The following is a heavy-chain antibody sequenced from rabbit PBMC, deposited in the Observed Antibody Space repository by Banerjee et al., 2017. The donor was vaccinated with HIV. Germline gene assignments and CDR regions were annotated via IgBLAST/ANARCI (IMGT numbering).Heavy chain of an antibody. CDR2: MEFGSSAIT. J-gene: IGHJ2*01. CDR1: GFSYSTHYC. Sequence: QEQLEESGGDLVKPEGSLTLTCTASGFSYSTHYCICWVRQAPGKGLEWIACMEFGSSAITYYASWAKGRFTISKTSSTTVTLQMTSLTAADTATYFCARAAYGGYGDRAFDPWGPGTLVTVS. D-gene: IGHD2-1*01. CDR3: ARAAYGGYGDRAFDP. V-gene: IGHV1S45*01.